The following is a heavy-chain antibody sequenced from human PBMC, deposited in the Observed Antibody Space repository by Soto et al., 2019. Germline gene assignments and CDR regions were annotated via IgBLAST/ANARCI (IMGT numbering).Heavy chain of an antibody. D-gene: IGHD5-12*01. J-gene: IGHJ2*01. V-gene: IGHV3-48*03. CDR1: GFTFSVHD. CDR2: ISGSGGTV. Sequence: DEQLVESGGGLVQPGGSLTLSCAASGFTFSVHDMSWVRQAPGRGLEWVSFISGSGGTVDYAESVKGRFTISRDDAKNSLYLQMSSLRGEDTATYYCVRDYDTNPYWFFDLWGRGTLVTVSS. CDR3: VRDYDTNPYWFFDL.